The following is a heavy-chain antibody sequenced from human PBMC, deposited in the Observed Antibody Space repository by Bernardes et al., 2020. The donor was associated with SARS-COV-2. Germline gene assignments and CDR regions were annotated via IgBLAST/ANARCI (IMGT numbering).Heavy chain of an antibody. CDR2: INHRGGT. J-gene: IGHJ4*02. Sequence: SETLSLTCAVFGASFSDHNWNWIRQPPGKGLEWIGEINHRGGTNSNPSLESRLTLSVDTSKNQYSLTLNSMTAADTAVYYCANNRLFNFEYWGQGTLVTVSS. CDR1: GASFSDHN. V-gene: IGHV4-34*01. D-gene: IGHD1-1*01. CDR3: ANNRLFNFEY.